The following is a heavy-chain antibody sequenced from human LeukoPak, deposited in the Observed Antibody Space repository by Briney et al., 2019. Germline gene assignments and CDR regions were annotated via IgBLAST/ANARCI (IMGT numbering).Heavy chain of an antibody. V-gene: IGHV3-7*01. CDR2: MKQDGSEK. CDR1: GSTFW. CDR3: ARIYCSSTNCYRHFDY. J-gene: IGHJ4*02. Sequence: GGSLRLSCTASGSTFWMTWVRQAPGKGLEWVANMKQDGSEKYYVDSVKGRFTISRDNAKNSLYLQMNSLRAEDTAVYYCARIYCSSTNCYRHFDYWGQGTLVTVSS. D-gene: IGHD2-2*01.